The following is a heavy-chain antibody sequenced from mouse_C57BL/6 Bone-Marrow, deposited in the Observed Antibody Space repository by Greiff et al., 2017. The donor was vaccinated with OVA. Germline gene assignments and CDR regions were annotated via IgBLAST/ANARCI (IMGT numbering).Heavy chain of an antibody. J-gene: IGHJ4*01. CDR3: ARSKRYCYAMDY. Sequence: QVHVKQSGAELVKPGASVKISCKASGYAFSSYWMNWVKQRPGKGLEWIGQIYPGDGDTNYNGKFKGKATLTADKSSSTAYMQLSSLTSEDSAVYFCARSKRYCYAMDYWGQGTSVTVSS. V-gene: IGHV1-80*01. CDR2: IYPGDGDT. CDR1: GYAFSSYW. D-gene: IGHD1-1*01.